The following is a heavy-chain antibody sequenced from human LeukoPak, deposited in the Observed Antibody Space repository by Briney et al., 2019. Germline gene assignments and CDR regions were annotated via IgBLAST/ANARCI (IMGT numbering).Heavy chain of an antibody. CDR2: IYYSGST. D-gene: IGHD3-22*01. V-gene: IGHV4-59*01. CDR1: GGSIITYY. CDR3: ARADHDSRGYFDF. J-gene: IGHJ4*02. Sequence: PSETLSLTCTVSGGSIITYYWSWIGQPPGKGLEWIGFIYYSGSTNYNPSLKSRVTISVDTSKNHFSLKLYSVIAADTAVYSCARADHDSRGYFDFWGQGTLVTVSS.